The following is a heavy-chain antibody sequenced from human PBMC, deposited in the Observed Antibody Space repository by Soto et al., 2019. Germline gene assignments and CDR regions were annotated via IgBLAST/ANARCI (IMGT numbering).Heavy chain of an antibody. V-gene: IGHV1-18*04. CDR1: GYTFTSYG. CDR3: ARGFRGYRYGYVGNQYGTAP. D-gene: IGHD5-18*01. J-gene: IGHJ5*02. CDR2: ISAYNGNT. Sequence: ASVKVSCKASGYTFTSYGISWVRQAPGQGLEWMGWISAYNGNTNYAQKLPGRVTMTTETSTSTAYMELRRLRADDTAVYYCARGFRGYRYGYVGNQYGTAPGG.